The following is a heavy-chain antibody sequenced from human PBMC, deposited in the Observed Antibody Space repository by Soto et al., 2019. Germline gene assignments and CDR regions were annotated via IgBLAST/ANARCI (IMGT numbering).Heavy chain of an antibody. D-gene: IGHD1-26*01. CDR1: GSTFPNYG. CDR2: ISGYAGVT. V-gene: IGHV1-18*01. J-gene: IGHJ4*02. CDR3: ARGSDWEHLLCFFDY. Sequence: TANVSFKAYGSTFPNYGVRWVRPAPSHGLERMGRISGYAGVTKYAQKLQGRVTLTADTSTSTAYMELGSLISDDTDMYYYARGSDWEHLLCFFDYWGQGSMSTGS.